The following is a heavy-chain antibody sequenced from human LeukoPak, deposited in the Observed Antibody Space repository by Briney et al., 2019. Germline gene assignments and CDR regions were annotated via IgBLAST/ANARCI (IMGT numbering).Heavy chain of an antibody. V-gene: IGHV4-59*01. CDR3: ARGRYSYGYSQIFDY. J-gene: IGHJ4*02. D-gene: IGHD5-18*01. CDR2: IFYTGST. CDR1: GGSISSYY. Sequence: PSETLSLTYTVSGGSISSYYWSWIRQPPGKGLEWIGYIFYTGSTNYNPSLKSRVTISVLTSKNRFSLKLSSVTAADTAVYYCARGRYSYGYSQIFDYWGQGTLVTVSS.